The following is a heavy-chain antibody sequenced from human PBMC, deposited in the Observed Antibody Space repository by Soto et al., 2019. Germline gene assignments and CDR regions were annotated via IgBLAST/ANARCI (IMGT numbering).Heavy chain of an antibody. D-gene: IGHD6-6*01. CDR3: ARGGAARPDY. CDR1: GFTVSSNY. V-gene: IGHV3-53*02. CDR2: IYSGGST. Sequence: EVQLVETGGGLIQPGGSLRLSCAASGFTVSSNYMSWVRQAPGKGLEWVSVIYSGGSTYYADSVKGRFTISRDSSKNSLYLQMNSQRDEDTAVYYCARGGAARPDYWGQGTLVAVSS. J-gene: IGHJ4*02.